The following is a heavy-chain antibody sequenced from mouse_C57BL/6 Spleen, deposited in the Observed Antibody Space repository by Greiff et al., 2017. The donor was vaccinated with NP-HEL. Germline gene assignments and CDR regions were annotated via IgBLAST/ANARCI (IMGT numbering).Heavy chain of an antibody. V-gene: IGHV3-6*01. CDR3: ARDGYYGSSYYFDY. Sequence: EVKVEESGPGLVKPSQSLSLTCSVTGYSITSGYYWNWIRQFPGNKLEWMGYISYDGSNNYNPSLKNRISITRDTSKNQFFLKLNSVTTEDTATYYCARDGYYGSSYYFDYWGQGTTLTVSS. CDR2: ISYDGSN. J-gene: IGHJ2*01. CDR1: GYSITSGYY. D-gene: IGHD1-1*01.